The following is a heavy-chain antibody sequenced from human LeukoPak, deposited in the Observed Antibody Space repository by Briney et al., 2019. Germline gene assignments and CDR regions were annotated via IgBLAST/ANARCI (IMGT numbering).Heavy chain of an antibody. Sequence: GGSLRLSCAASGFTFDDYAMHWVRQAPGKGLEWVSGISWNSGSIGYADSVKGRFTISRDNAKNSLYLQMNSLRAEDTALYYCAKDVGLLLRYPFDYWGQGTLVTVSS. D-gene: IGHD3-9*01. V-gene: IGHV3-9*01. J-gene: IGHJ4*02. CDR2: ISWNSGSI. CDR3: AKDVGLLLRYPFDY. CDR1: GFTFDDYA.